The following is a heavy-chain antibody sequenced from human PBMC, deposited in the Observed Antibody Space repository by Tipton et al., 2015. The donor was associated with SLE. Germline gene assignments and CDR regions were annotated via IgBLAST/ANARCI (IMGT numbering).Heavy chain of an antibody. CDR2: IYYSGST. CDR1: GGSISSGSYY. V-gene: IGHV4-61*01. CDR3: ARERTRPRYFDL. D-gene: IGHD3/OR15-3a*01. Sequence: GLVKPSQTLSLTCTVSGGSISSGSYYWTWIRQPPGKGLEWIGYIYYSGSTNYNPSLKSRVTISVDTSKNQFSLKLSSVTAADTAVYYCARERTRPRYFDLWGRGTLVTVSS. J-gene: IGHJ2*01.